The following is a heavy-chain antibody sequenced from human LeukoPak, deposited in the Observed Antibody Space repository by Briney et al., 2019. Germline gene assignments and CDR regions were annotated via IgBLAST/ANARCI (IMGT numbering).Heavy chain of an antibody. CDR1: GGSISSYY. Sequence: SETLSLTCTVSGGSISSYYWSWIRQPPGKGLEWIGYIYYSGSTDYNPSLKSRVTMSVDTSKNQFSLKLSSVTAADTAVYYCARGAWEVGATLYTWIDYWGQGTLVTVSS. J-gene: IGHJ4*02. CDR3: ARGAWEVGATLYTWIDY. CDR2: IYYSGST. D-gene: IGHD1-26*01. V-gene: IGHV4-59*12.